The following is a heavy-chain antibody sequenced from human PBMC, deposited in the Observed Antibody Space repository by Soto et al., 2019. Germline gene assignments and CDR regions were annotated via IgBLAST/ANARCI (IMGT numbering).Heavy chain of an antibody. D-gene: IGHD3-10*01. CDR1: GYTFTSYA. CDR3: ARSPQYYYGSGTLFDY. V-gene: IGHV1-46*03. Sequence: ASVKVSCKASGYTFTSYAMHWVRQAPGQRLEWMGTIYPGGVNIGYAQKFKGRVTMTRDTSTSTVYMELSSLRSEDTAVYYCARSPQYYYGSGTLFDYWGQGTLVTVSS. J-gene: IGHJ4*02. CDR2: IYPGGVNI.